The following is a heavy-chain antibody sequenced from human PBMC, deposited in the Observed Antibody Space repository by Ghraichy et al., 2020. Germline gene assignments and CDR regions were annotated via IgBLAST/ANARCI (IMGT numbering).Heavy chain of an antibody. J-gene: IGHJ2*01. CDR1: GGSFSGYY. CDR3: ARGINVVVSIYWYFDL. CDR2: INHSGST. V-gene: IGHV4-34*01. D-gene: IGHD2-15*01. Sequence: SETLSLTCAVYGGSFSGYYWSWIRQPPGKGLEWIGEINHSGSTNYNPSLKSRVTISVDTSKNQFSLKLSSVTAADTAVYYCARGINVVVSIYWYFDLWGRGTLVTVSS.